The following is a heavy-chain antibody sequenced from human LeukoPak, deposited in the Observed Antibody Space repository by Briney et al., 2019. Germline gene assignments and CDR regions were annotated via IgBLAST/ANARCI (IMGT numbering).Heavy chain of an antibody. D-gene: IGHD2-15*01. V-gene: IGHV1-69*13. J-gene: IGHJ3*02. CDR1: GGTFSSYA. Sequence: SVKVSCKASGGTFSSYAISWVRQAPGQGLEWMGGIIPIFGTANYAQKFQGRVTITADESTSTAYMELSGLRSEDTAVYYCARGRDIVVVVAARSDAFDIWGQGTMVTVSS. CDR3: ARGRDIVVVVAARSDAFDI. CDR2: IIPIFGTA.